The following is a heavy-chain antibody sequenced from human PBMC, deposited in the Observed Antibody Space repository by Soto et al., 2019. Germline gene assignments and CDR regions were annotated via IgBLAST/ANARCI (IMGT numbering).Heavy chain of an antibody. V-gene: IGHV4-4*07. D-gene: IGHD6-19*01. J-gene: IGHJ6*02. CDR3: ARDSSGWYDFYYYYGMDV. CDR2: IYTSGST. Sequence: SETLSLTCTVSGGSISSYYWSWIRQPAGKGLERIGRIYTSGSTNYNPSLKSRVTMSVDTSKNQFSLKLSSVTAADTAVYYCARDSSGWYDFYYYYGMDVWGQGTTVTVSS. CDR1: GGSISSYY.